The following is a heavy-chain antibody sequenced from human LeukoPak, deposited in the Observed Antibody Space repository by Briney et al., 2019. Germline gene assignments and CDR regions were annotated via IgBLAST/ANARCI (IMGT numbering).Heavy chain of an antibody. Sequence: ASVKVSCKASGYTFTGHYIHWVRQAPGQGLEWMGWINPNSGRTDYAQNFQDRVTMTRDTSISTAYMELSRLRSDDTAVYYCARPYRSTITCFYYFDYWGQGTLVTVSA. CDR1: GYTFTGHY. CDR2: INPNSGRT. J-gene: IGHJ4*02. CDR3: ARPYRSTITCFYYFDY. D-gene: IGHD2-2*01. V-gene: IGHV1-2*02.